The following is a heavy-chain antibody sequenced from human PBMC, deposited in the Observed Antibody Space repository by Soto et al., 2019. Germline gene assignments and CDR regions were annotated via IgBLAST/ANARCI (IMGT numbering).Heavy chain of an antibody. V-gene: IGHV4-39*01. CDR2: IFYSGST. D-gene: IGHD2-21*02. CDR1: GGSISSSSYY. CDR3: ARQVVTAASPMYYFDY. J-gene: IGHJ4*02. Sequence: QLQLQESGPGLVKPSETLSLTCTVSGGSISSSSYYGGWIRQPPGKGLEWIGSIFYSGSTYYNPSLRSRVTISVDTHKSQFPLNLSSVTAADTAIYYCARQVVTAASPMYYFDYWGQGTLVTVSS.